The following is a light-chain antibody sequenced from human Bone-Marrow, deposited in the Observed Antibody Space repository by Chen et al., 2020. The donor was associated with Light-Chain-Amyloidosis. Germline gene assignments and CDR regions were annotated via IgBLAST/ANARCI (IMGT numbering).Light chain of an antibody. Sequence: NFMLTQPHSVSESPGKTVIISCTRSSGSIATNYVQWYQQRPGSSPTTVIYEDDQRPSGVPDRFSGSIDRSSNSASLTISGLKTEYEADYFCQSYQGSSQGVFGGGTMLTVL. CDR3: QSYQGSSQGV. V-gene: IGLV6-57*01. J-gene: IGLJ3*02. CDR2: EDD. CDR1: SGSIATNY.